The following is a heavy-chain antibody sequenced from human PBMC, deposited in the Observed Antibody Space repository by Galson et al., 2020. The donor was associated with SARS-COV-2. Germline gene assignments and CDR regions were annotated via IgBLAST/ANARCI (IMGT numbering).Heavy chain of an antibody. D-gene: IGHD1-26*01. J-gene: IGHJ5*02. CDR2: IYYSGST. Sequence: ETSETLSLTCTVSGGSITGYYWSWIRQPPGKGLEWIGYIYYSGSTNYNPSLKSRVTISVHTSKNQFSLKLTSVTAADTAVYYCARETNSGSYPDPWGQGTLVTVSS. V-gene: IGHV4-59*01. CDR1: GGSITGYY. CDR3: ARETNSGSYPDP.